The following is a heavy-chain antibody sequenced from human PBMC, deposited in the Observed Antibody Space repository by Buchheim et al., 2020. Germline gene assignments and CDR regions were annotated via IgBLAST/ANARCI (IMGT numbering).Heavy chain of an antibody. V-gene: IGHV3-33*01. J-gene: IGHJ4*02. Sequence: QVQLVESGGGVVQPGGSLRLSCATSGFTFSSHGMHWVRQAPGKGLEWVAIIWFDGSTRDYADSVKGRFTISRDDTKSTPYLPMNSLRAEDTAVYYCARDISYYADDYWGQGTL. CDR2: IWFDGSTR. D-gene: IGHD3-10*01. CDR3: ARDISYYADDY. CDR1: GFTFSSHG.